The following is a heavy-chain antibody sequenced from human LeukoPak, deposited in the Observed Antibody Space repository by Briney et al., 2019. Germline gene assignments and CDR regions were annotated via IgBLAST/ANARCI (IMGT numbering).Heavy chain of an antibody. CDR2: SSGGNDYI. CDR1: GFTFSDFC. CDR3: ARDNELGGYKGWYFDY. D-gene: IGHD5-24*01. J-gene: IGHJ4*02. Sequence: GGSLRLSCAASGFTFSDFCMNWVRQAQGKGLEWVSSSSGGNDYIKYADSVQGRVTISRDNAKNSAYLQMNSLRSDDTAVYSCARDNELGGYKGWYFDYWGQGTLVTVSS. V-gene: IGHV3-21*01.